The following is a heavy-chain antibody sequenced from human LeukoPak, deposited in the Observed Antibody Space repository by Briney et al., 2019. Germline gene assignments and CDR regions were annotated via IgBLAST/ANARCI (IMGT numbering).Heavy chain of an antibody. CDR1: GLTVTNAW. J-gene: IGHJ5*02. V-gene: IGHV3-23*01. CDR3: AKGDDYSNFNWFDP. CDR2: ISGSGGST. Sequence: GGSLRLSCSASGLTVTNAWMNWVRQAPGKGLEWVSGISGSGGSTYDTDSVKGRFTISRDNSKNTLYLQMNSLRAEDTAVYYCAKGDDYSNFNWFDPWGQGTLVTVSS. D-gene: IGHD4-11*01.